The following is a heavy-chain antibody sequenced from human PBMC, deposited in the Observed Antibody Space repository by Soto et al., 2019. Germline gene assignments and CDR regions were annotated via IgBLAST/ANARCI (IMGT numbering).Heavy chain of an antibody. CDR2: VYHTGRT. D-gene: IGHD3-3*01. V-gene: IGHV4-61*01. CDR3: ARDFAYFDS. J-gene: IGHJ4*02. Sequence: SETLSPTCTVSGGSFKSGSYSWSWIRQPPGKGLGGIGYVYHTGRTSYNPSLNSRVSISIDTSKSQFSLNLDSVTAGGTAVYFCARDFAYFDSWGQGTLVTVSS. CDR1: GGSFKSGSYS.